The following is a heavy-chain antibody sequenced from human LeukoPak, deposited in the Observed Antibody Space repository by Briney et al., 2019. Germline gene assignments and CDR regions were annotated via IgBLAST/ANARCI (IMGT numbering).Heavy chain of an antibody. D-gene: IGHD3-10*01. CDR1: GGSISSSSYY. V-gene: IGHV4-39*01. J-gene: IGHJ4*02. CDR2: IYYSGST. Sequence: SETLSLTCTVSGGSISSSSYYWGWIRQPPGKGLEWIGSIYYSGSTYYNPSLKSRVTISVDTSKNQFSLKLSSVTAADTAVYYCARRPRSFSGSYFDYWGQGTLVTVSS. CDR3: ARRPRSFSGSYFDY.